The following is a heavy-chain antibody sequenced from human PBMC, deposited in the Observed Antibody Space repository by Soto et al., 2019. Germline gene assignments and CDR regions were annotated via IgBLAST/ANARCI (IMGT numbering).Heavy chain of an antibody. J-gene: IGHJ4*02. D-gene: IGHD3-22*01. CDR1: GYTFTSYA. Sequence: ASVKVSCKASGYTFTSYAMHWVRQAPGQRLEWMGWINAGNGNTKYSQKFQGRVTITRDTSASTAYMELSSLRSEDTAVYYCATDREYYYDSSGYYEFEYWGQGTLVTVSS. CDR2: INAGNGNT. V-gene: IGHV1-3*01. CDR3: ATDREYYYDSSGYYEFEY.